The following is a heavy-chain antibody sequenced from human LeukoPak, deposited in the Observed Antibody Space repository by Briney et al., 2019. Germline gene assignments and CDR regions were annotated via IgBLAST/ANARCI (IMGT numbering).Heavy chain of an antibody. V-gene: IGHV4-38-2*02. J-gene: IGHJ5*02. D-gene: IGHD3-10*01. CDR2: IHHSGST. CDR1: GYSISSGYY. Sequence: SETLSLTCTVSGYSISSGYYWGWIRQPPGKGLEWIGSIHHSGSTYYNPSLKSRVTISVDTSKNQFSLKMSSVTAADTAVYYCAREAGGLLWFGELLYQNWFDPWGQGTLVTVSS. CDR3: AREAGGLLWFGELLYQNWFDP.